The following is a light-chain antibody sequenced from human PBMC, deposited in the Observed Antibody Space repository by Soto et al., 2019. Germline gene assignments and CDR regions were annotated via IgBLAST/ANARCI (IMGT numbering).Light chain of an antibody. Sequence: IVLMQSPGTLSLSPGERATLSCRASLSLSSGYLAWYQQKPGQAPRLLFYDASRRATGTPDRFSVSGSGTDFTLTISRLEPEDSAVYYCQQRSNSPPWITFGQGTRLEIK. CDR1: LSLSSGY. CDR3: QQRSNSPPWIT. CDR2: DAS. J-gene: IGKJ5*01. V-gene: IGKV3D-20*02.